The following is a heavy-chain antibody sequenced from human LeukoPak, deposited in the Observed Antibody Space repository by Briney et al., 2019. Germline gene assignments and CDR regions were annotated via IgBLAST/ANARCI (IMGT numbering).Heavy chain of an antibody. J-gene: IGHJ5*02. CDR1: GYSLSSSNW. Sequence: SDTLSLTCAVSGYSLSSSNWWGWIRQPPGKGLEWIGYIYYSGSTYYNPSLKSRVTMSVDTSKNQFSLKLSSVTAVDTAVYYCVRLQINYNWFDPWGQGTLVTVSS. CDR3: VRLQINYNWFDP. V-gene: IGHV4-28*01. D-gene: IGHD6-25*01. CDR2: IYYSGST.